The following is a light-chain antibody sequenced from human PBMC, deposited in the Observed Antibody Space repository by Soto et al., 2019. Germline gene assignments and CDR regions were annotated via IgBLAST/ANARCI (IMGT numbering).Light chain of an antibody. CDR1: IGDVGGYDY. Sequence: QSALAQPASVSGSPGQSITISCAGSIGDVGGYDYVSWYQQHPGKAPKLIIHEVSNRPPGVSNRFSGSKSGITASLTISGLQAEDEADYYCSSYTRSNTLEYVFGTGTKVTV. CDR2: EVS. CDR3: SSYTRSNTLEYV. V-gene: IGLV2-14*01. J-gene: IGLJ1*01.